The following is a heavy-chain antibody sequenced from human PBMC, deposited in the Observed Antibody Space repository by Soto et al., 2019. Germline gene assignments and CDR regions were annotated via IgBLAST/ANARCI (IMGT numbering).Heavy chain of an antibody. CDR2: VSYDGNNK. J-gene: IGHJ6*02. Sequence: QLQLVESGGGVVQPGTSLRLSCAPSGFTFSSYGMYWVRQAPGKGLEWVAVVSYDGNNKYYADSVKGRFTISRDNAKNTLSLQMNSLRADDTAVYYCAKDRGQQLVLNSGMDVWGQGTTVTVSS. V-gene: IGHV3-30*18. CDR1: GFTFSSYG. CDR3: AKDRGQQLVLNSGMDV. D-gene: IGHD6-13*01.